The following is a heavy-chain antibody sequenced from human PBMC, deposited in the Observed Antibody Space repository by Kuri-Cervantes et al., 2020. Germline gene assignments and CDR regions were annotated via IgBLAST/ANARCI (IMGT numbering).Heavy chain of an antibody. J-gene: IGHJ6*03. CDR3: ARARGNIMITFGGYMDV. V-gene: IGHV3-30-3*01. D-gene: IGHD3-16*01. CDR2: ISYDGSNN. CDR1: GFTFSDYY. Sequence: GGSLRLSCAASGFTFSDYYMSWIRQAPGKGLEWVAFISYDGSNNYYPDSVKGRFTISRDNSKNTLYLQMHSLRAEDSAVYYCARARGNIMITFGGYMDVWGKGSTVTVSS.